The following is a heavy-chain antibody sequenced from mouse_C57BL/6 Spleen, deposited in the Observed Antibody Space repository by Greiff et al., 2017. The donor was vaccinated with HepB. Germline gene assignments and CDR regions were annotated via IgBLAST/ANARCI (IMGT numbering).Heavy chain of an antibody. J-gene: IGHJ1*03. CDR1: GYTFTSYW. Sequence: QVQLQQPGAELVKPGASVKLSCKASGYTFTSYWMHWLKQRPGQGLEWIGMIHPNSGSTNYNEKFKSKATLTVDKSSSTAYMQLSSLTSEDSAVYYCARDYYGTDWYFDVWGTGTTVTVSS. V-gene: IGHV1-64*01. CDR2: IHPNSGST. CDR3: ARDYYGTDWYFDV. D-gene: IGHD1-1*01.